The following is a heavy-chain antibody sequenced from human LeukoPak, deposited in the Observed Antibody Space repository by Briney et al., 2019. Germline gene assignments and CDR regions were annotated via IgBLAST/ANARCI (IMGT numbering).Heavy chain of an antibody. CDR2: IYYSGRT. CDR1: GASISSSSYY. Sequence: PSETLSLTCTVSGASISSSSYYWGWIRQPPGKGLQWIGSIYYSGRTYYNPSLKSRVTVSVDTSKNQFSLKLSSVTAADTAVYYCARKGRDGYIPFDYWGQGTLVTVSS. CDR3: ARKGRDGYIPFDY. D-gene: IGHD5-24*01. J-gene: IGHJ4*02. V-gene: IGHV4-39*07.